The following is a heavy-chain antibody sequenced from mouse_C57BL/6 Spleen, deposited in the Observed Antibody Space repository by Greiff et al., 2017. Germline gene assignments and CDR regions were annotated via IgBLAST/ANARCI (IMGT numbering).Heavy chain of an antibody. CDR3: ARPSYYGYGDGFAY. CDR1: GFNIKDYY. Sequence: VQLQQSGAELVKPGASVKLSCTASGFNIKDYYMHWVKQRTEQGLEWIGRIDPEDGDTKYAPKFQGKATITADTASNTAYLQLSSLTSEDTAVYYCARPSYYGYGDGFAYWGQGTLVTVSA. V-gene: IGHV14-2*01. J-gene: IGHJ3*01. D-gene: IGHD2-9*01. CDR2: IDPEDGDT.